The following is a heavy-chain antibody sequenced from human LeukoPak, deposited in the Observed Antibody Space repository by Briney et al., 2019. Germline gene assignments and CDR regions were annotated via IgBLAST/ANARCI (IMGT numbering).Heavy chain of an antibody. CDR1: GGSISSGNYY. D-gene: IGHD6-13*01. V-gene: IGHV4-61*02. CDR2: IYTGGSTYYN. J-gene: IGHJ6*03. CDR3: AREDSSSWYLDYYYYYMDV. Sequence: KASQTLSLTCTVSGGSISSGNYYWSWIRQPAGKGLEWIGRIYTGGSTYYNNSNPSLKSRVTISVDTSSNQLSLKVTSVTAADTAVYYCAREDSSSWYLDYYYYYMDVWGKGTTVTVSS.